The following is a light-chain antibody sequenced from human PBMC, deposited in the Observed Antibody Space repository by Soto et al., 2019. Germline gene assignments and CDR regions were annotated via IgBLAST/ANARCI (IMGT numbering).Light chain of an antibody. CDR1: QTISSW. CDR3: QHYNSYSEA. CDR2: KAS. Sequence: DIQMTQSPSTLSGSVGDRVTITCRASQTISSWSAWYQQEPGKAPKLLIYKASTLKSGVPSRFSGSGSGTEFTLTISSLQPDDFATYYCQHYNSYSEAFGQGTKV. J-gene: IGKJ1*01. V-gene: IGKV1-5*03.